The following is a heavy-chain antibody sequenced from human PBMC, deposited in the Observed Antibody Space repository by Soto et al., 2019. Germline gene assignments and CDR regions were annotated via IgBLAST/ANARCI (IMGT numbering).Heavy chain of an antibody. D-gene: IGHD2-15*01. CDR3: ASYSLPLVVVAAKPYLDY. Sequence: EVQLLESGGGLVQPGGSLRLSCAASGFTFSSYAMSWVRQAPGKGLEWVSAISGSGGSTYYADSVKGRFTISRDNSKNTLYLQMNSLRAEDTAVYYCASYSLPLVVVAAKPYLDYWGQGTLVTVSS. CDR2: ISGSGGST. J-gene: IGHJ4*02. V-gene: IGHV3-23*01. CDR1: GFTFSSYA.